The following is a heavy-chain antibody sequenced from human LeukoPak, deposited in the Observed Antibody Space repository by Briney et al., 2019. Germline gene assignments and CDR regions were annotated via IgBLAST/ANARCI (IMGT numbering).Heavy chain of an antibody. J-gene: IGHJ4*02. CDR1: GFTFSSYA. CDR2: ISYDGSNK. D-gene: IGHD6-13*01. Sequence: SGGSLRLSCAASGFTFSSYAMHWVRQAPGKGLEWVAVISYDGSNKYYADSVKGRFTISRDNSKNTLYLQMNSLRAEDTAVYYCARDRPSIAAAGRGSIYFDYWGQGTLVTVSS. V-gene: IGHV3-30-3*01. CDR3: ARDRPSIAAAGRGSIYFDY.